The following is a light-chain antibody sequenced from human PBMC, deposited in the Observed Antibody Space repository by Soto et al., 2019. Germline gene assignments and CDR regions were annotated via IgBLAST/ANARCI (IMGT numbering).Light chain of an antibody. CDR1: SSDVGGYNY. Sequence: QSVLTQPRSVSGSPGQSITISCTGTSSDVGGYNYVSWYRQHPGKAPKLMISDVSKRPSGVPDRFSGSKSGNTASQTISGLQAEDEADYYCCSYAGSDTHYVFGTGTKVTVL. CDR3: CSYAGSDTHYV. V-gene: IGLV2-11*01. CDR2: DVS. J-gene: IGLJ1*01.